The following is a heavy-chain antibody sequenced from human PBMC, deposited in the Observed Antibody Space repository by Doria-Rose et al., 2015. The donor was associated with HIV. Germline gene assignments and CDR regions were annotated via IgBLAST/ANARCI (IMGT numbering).Heavy chain of an antibody. D-gene: IGHD1-26*01. Sequence: QVQLQQSGSALERPAQTLSPPCATSGDSVTSNTAAWNRLRQSPSRGLEWLGRTYYRSKWYNDYAVSVKSRITINPDTSKNQFSLQLNSVTPEDTAVYYCARGEVGATFDPWGQGTLVTVSS. CDR2: TYYRSKWYN. CDR1: GDSVTSNTAA. V-gene: IGHV6-1*01. CDR3: ARGEVGATFDP. J-gene: IGHJ5*02.